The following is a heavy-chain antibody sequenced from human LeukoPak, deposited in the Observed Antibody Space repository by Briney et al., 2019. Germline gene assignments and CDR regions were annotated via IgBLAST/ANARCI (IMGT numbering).Heavy chain of an antibody. V-gene: IGHV3-23*01. CDR1: GFTFSSYG. CDR3: AKVTPRSYGYGFDY. J-gene: IGHJ4*02. Sequence: GGSLRLSCAASGFTFSSYGMHWVRQAPGKGLEWVSAISGSGGSTYYADSVKGRFTISRYNSKNTLYLQMNSLRAEDTAVYYCAKVTPRSYGYGFDYWGQETLVTVPS. CDR2: ISGSGGST. D-gene: IGHD5-18*01.